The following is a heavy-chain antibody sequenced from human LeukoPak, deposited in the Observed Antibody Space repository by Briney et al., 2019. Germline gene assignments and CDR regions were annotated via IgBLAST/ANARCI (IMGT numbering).Heavy chain of an antibody. CDR1: GYTFTSYG. CDR2: ISAYNGNT. CDR3: ATELIAVAGTDAFDI. J-gene: IGHJ3*02. Sequence: ASVKVSCEASGYTFTSYGISWVRQAPGQGLEWMGWISAYNGNTNYAQKLQGRVTMTTDTSTSTAYMELRSLRSDDTAVYYCATELIAVAGTDAFDIWGQGTMVTVSS. D-gene: IGHD6-19*01. V-gene: IGHV1-18*01.